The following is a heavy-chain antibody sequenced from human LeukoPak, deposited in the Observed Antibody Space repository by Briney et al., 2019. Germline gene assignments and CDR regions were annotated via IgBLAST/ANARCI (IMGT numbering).Heavy chain of an antibody. V-gene: IGHV3-48*03. Sequence: GGSLRLSCAASGLTFSSYEMNWVRQAPGKGLEWVSYISSSGSTIYYADSVKGRFTISRDNAKNSLYLQMNSLRAEDTAVYYCAGPGGSYSSGYLYWGQGTLVTVSS. CDR3: AGPGGSYSSGYLY. CDR2: ISSSGSTI. D-gene: IGHD3-22*01. CDR1: GLTFSSYE. J-gene: IGHJ4*02.